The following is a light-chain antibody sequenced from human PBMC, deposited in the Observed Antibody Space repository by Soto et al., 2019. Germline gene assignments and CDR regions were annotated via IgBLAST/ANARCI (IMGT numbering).Light chain of an antibody. CDR2: DAS. Sequence: EIMLTQSPATLSLSPGERAPLSCRARQSVSSYLAWYQQKPGQAPRLLIYDASNRATGIPARFSGSGSGTDFTLTISSLEPEDFAVYYCQQRSNWPLTFGPGTKVDIK. V-gene: IGKV3-11*01. CDR3: QQRSNWPLT. J-gene: IGKJ3*01. CDR1: QSVSSY.